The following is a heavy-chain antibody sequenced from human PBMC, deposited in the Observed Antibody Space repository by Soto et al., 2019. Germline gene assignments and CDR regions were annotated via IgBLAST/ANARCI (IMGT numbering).Heavy chain of an antibody. D-gene: IGHD3-10*01. CDR3: AHAYGWRSLY. V-gene: IGHV2-5*02. Sequence: QITLKESGPTLVKPTQTLTLTCTFSGFSLTTDRVGVGWIRQPPGEALEWLAVIYWDDSKTYRPSLESRLTITKDTSKTQVALTMTNMASLDTATYYCAHAYGWRSLYWGQGTLVTVSS. CDR2: IYWDDSK. CDR1: GFSLTTDRVG. J-gene: IGHJ4*02.